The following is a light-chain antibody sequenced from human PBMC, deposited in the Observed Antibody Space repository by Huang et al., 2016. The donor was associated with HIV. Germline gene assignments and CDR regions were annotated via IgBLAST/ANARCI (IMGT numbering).Light chain of an antibody. Sequence: DIQMTQSPSSLSASVGDRVTITCRASQNINSYLKCYQKKPGKAPKVLIYGASILQSGVPARFSGSGSGTDFTLTISSLQPDDFATYYCQQSDNIPPTFGQGTRV. V-gene: IGKV1-39*01. CDR1: QNINSY. J-gene: IGKJ1*01. CDR2: GAS. CDR3: QQSDNIPPT.